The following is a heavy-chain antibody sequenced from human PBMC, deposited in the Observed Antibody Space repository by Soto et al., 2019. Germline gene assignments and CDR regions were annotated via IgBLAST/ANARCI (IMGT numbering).Heavy chain of an antibody. CDR1: GGSISSYY. CDR3: ARGDYYDSSGHYS. Sequence: PSETLSLTCTVSGGSISSYYWSWIRQPPGKGLEWIGYIYYSGSTNYNPSLKSRVTISVDTSKNQFSLKLSSVTAADTAVYYCARGDYYDSSGHYSWGQGTLVTVSS. V-gene: IGHV4-59*01. D-gene: IGHD3-22*01. J-gene: IGHJ4*02. CDR2: IYYSGST.